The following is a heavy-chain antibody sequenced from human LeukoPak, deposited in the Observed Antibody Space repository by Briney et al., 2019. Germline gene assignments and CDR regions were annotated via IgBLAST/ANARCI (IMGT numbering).Heavy chain of an antibody. V-gene: IGHV7-4-1*02. J-gene: IGHJ6*03. CDR1: GYTFTSYA. CDR3: ARDASSGWYDYYYMDV. CDR2: INPNTGNP. D-gene: IGHD6-19*01. Sequence: ASVKVSCKASGYTFTSYAMNWVRQAPGQGLEWMGWINPNTGNPTYAQGFTGRFVFSLDTSVSTAYLQISSLKAEDTAVYYCARDASSGWYDYYYMDVWGKGTTVTVSS.